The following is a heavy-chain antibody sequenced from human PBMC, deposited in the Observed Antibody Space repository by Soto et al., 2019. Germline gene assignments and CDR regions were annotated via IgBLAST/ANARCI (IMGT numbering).Heavy chain of an antibody. CDR3: ARWSRGNGMDV. J-gene: IGHJ6*02. CDR2: ISSSGSTI. CDR1: GFTFSSYE. V-gene: IGHV3-48*03. Sequence: GGSLRLSCAASGFTFSSYEMNWVRQAPGKGLEWVSYISSSGSTIYYADSVKGRLTISRDNAKNSLYLQMNSLRAEDTAVYYCARWSRGNGMDVWGQGTTVTVSS. D-gene: IGHD3-3*01.